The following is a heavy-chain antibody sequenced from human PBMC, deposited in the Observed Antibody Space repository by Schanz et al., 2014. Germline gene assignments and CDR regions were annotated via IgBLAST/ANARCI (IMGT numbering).Heavy chain of an antibody. CDR3: ARGGDPEDVFDI. V-gene: IGHV1-69*02. Sequence: QVQLVQSGAEVKKPGSSVKVSCTASGGTFSSYTISWIRQAPGQGLEWMGRIIPVLAIADYAQKFQDRVRITADKSTSTAYMELSSMRSDDTAVYYCARGGDPEDVFDIWGQGTIXTVSS. CDR2: IIPVLAIA. D-gene: IGHD2-21*01. J-gene: IGHJ3*02. CDR1: GGTFSSYT.